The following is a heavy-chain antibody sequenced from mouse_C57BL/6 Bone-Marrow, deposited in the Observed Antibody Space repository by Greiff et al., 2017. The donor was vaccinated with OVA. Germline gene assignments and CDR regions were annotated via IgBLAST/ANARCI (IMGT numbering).Heavy chain of an antibody. CDR3: AGLPIYAMDY. CDR2: IYPRSGNT. Sequence: VQLQESGAELARPGASVKLSCKASGYTFTSYGISWVKQRTGQGLEWIGEIYPRSGNTYYNEKFKGKATLTADKSSSTAYMELRSLTSEDSAVYFCAGLPIYAMDYWGQGTSVTVSS. CDR1: GYTFTSYG. V-gene: IGHV1-81*01. J-gene: IGHJ4*01. D-gene: IGHD2-4*01.